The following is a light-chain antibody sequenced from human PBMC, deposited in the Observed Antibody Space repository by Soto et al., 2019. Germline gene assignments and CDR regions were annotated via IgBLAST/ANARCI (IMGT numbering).Light chain of an antibody. J-gene: IGLJ3*02. Sequence: QSVLTQPPSASGAPGQRVTLSCIGGSSNVGFNAVNWYQQLPGAAPKLLIHGNSQRPSGVTDRFSGSKSGTSASLAIIGLRAEDEAHYYCAAWDDSLRGVVFGGGTKLTVL. CDR3: AAWDDSLRGVV. CDR2: GNS. V-gene: IGLV1-47*02. CDR1: SSNVGFNA.